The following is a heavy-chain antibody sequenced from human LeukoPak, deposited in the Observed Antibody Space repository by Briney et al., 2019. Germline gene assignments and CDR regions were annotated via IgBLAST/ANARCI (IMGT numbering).Heavy chain of an antibody. D-gene: IGHD2-15*01. CDR3: ARVWDSHTKELGYCSGGSCYIGEFDP. Sequence: KTSETLSLTCTVSGDSVSNYYWSWIRQPPGKGLEWIGSIYHSGSTYYNPSLKSRVTISVDTSKNQFSLKLSSVTAADTAVYYCARVWDSHTKELGYCSGGSCYIGEFDPWGQGTLVTVSS. V-gene: IGHV4-38-2*02. J-gene: IGHJ5*02. CDR2: IYHSGST. CDR1: GDSVSNYY.